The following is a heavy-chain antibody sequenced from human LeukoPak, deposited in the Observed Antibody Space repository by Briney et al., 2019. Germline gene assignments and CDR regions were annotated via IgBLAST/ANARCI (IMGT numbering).Heavy chain of an antibody. CDR2: IYYSGSS. CDR3: ARLYCSRTSCYYSN. CDR1: GGSVSSVSYY. V-gene: IGHV4-61*01. J-gene: IGHJ4*02. D-gene: IGHD2-2*01. Sequence: SETLSLTCTVSGGSVSSVSYYWSWIRQPPGKGLEWIGYIYYSGSSSYNPALKSRVAISLDTSKNQFSLKLSSVTAADTAIYYCARLYCSRTSCYYSNWGQGTLVTVSS.